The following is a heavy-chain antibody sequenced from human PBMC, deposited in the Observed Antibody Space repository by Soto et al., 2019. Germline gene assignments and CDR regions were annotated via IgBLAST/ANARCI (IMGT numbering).Heavy chain of an antibody. Sequence: SETLSLTCAVYGGSFSDYFWAWIRKPPGKGLEWIGEINHGGSTEYNPSLKSRGAISADTPKNQFPLSLSSLPSADTAVYYCASISTYYDFSTDYYPGVRDRGTTVTVSS. D-gene: IGHD3-3*01. V-gene: IGHV4-34*01. CDR1: GGSFSDYF. CDR2: INHGGST. CDR3: ASISTYYDFSTDYYPGV. J-gene: IGHJ6*02.